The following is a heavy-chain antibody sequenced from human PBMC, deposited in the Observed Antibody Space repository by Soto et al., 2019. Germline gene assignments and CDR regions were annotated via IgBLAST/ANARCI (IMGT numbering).Heavy chain of an antibody. CDR3: AREYCSSTSCLNWFDP. CDR2: ISSSSSTI. V-gene: IGHV3-48*01. J-gene: IGHJ5*02. D-gene: IGHD2-2*01. Sequence: EVQLVESGGGLVQPGGSLRLSCAASGFTFSSYSMNWVRQAPGKGLEWVSYISSSSSTIYYADSVTGRFTISRDNAKNSLYLQMNSLRAEDTAVYYCAREYCSSTSCLNWFDPWGQGTLVTVSS. CDR1: GFTFSSYS.